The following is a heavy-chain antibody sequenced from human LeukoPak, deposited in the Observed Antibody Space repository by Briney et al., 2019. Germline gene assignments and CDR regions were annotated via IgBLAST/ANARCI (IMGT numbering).Heavy chain of an antibody. Sequence: SETLSLTCTVSGGSISTFYWTWIRQPPGKGLEWIGYIYYTGSTYYNPSLKSRVTISVDTSENQFSLKLSSVTAADTAVYYCARYVVYGSGKYYFDYWGQGTLVTVSS. D-gene: IGHD3-10*01. CDR3: ARYVVYGSGKYYFDY. V-gene: IGHV4-59*04. CDR1: GGSISTFY. J-gene: IGHJ4*02. CDR2: IYYTGST.